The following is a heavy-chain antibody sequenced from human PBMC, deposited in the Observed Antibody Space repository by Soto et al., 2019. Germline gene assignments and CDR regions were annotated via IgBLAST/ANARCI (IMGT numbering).Heavy chain of an antibody. Sequence: QVQLQESGPGLVKPSQTLSLTCTVSGGSISSGGYYWSWIRQHPGKGLEWIGYIYYSGSTYYNPSLKRRITLSVDTSKNQFSLKLSSVTAADTAVYYWARVIDIVATGGNAFDIWDQGTMVTVSS. CDR3: ARVIDIVATGGNAFDI. V-gene: IGHV4-31*03. CDR1: GGSISSGGYY. J-gene: IGHJ3*02. D-gene: IGHD5-12*01. CDR2: IYYSGST.